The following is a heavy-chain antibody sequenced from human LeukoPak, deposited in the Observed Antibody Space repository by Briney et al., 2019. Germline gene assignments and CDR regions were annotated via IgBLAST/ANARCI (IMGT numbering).Heavy chain of an antibody. Sequence: PSETLSLTCTVSGGSTSSSSYYWGWIRQPPGKGLEWVSSISSSSSYIYYADSVKGRFTISRDNAKNSLYLQMNSLRAEDTAVYYCARGRQRTHFDYWGQGTLVTVSS. CDR1: GGSTSSSS. CDR3: ARGRQRTHFDY. J-gene: IGHJ4*02. CDR2: ISSSSSYI. V-gene: IGHV3-21*01.